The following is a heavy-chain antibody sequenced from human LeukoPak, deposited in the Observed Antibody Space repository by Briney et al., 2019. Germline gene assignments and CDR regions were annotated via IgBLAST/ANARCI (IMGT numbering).Heavy chain of an antibody. J-gene: IGHJ3*02. CDR2: ISGSGGST. CDR3: ARCGIHGYNYGHDAFDI. V-gene: IGHV3-23*01. CDR1: GFTFSNYA. D-gene: IGHD5-18*01. Sequence: PGGSLRLSCAASGFTFSNYAVNWVRQAPGKGLEWVSTISGSGGSTYYADSVKGRFTISRDNSKDTLYLQMSSLRAEDTAVYYCARCGIHGYNYGHDAFDIWGQGTMVTVSS.